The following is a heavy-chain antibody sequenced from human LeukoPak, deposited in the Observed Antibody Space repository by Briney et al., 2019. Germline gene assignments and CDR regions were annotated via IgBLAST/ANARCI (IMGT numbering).Heavy chain of an antibody. CDR3: AKPFAVVIIESAFDI. Sequence: GGSLRLSCAASGFTVTSNYMNWVRQAPGKGLEWVSLFYSGGSTYYADSVKGRFTISRDNSKNTLYLQMNSLRAEDTAVYYCAKPFAVVIIESAFDIWGQGTMVTVSS. CDR2: FYSGGST. V-gene: IGHV3-53*01. D-gene: IGHD3-3*01. J-gene: IGHJ3*02. CDR1: GFTVTSNY.